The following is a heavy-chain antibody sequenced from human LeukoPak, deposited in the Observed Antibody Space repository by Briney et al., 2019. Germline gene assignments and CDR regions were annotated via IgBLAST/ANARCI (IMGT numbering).Heavy chain of an antibody. CDR3: ARVAKERVGGVYYFDY. D-gene: IGHD1-1*01. CDR1: GFTFSSYD. J-gene: IGHJ4*02. CDR2: IGTAGDT. V-gene: IGHV3-13*04. Sequence: GGSLRLSCAASGFTFSSYDMHWVRQAIGKGLEWVSSIGTAGDTYYSGSVKGRFTISRENAKNSLYLQMNSLRAGDTAVYYCARVAKERVGGVYYFDYWGQGTLVTVSS.